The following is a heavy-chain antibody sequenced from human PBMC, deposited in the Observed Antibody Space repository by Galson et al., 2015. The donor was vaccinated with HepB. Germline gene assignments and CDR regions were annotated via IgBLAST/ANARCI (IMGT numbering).Heavy chain of an antibody. D-gene: IGHD6-13*01. J-gene: IGHJ4*02. CDR2: IIPIFGTA. CDR1: GGTFSSYA. Sequence: SVKVSCKASGGTFSSYAISWVRQAPGQGLEWMGGIIPIFGTANYAQKSQGRVTITADESTSTAYMELSSLRSEDTAVYYCARDAVYSSSWYRYYFDYWGQGTLVTVSS. V-gene: IGHV1-69*13. CDR3: ARDAVYSSSWYRYYFDY.